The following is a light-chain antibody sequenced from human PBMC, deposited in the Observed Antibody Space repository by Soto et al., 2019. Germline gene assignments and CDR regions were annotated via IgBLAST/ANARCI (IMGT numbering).Light chain of an antibody. CDR1: RGYSSYA. J-gene: IGLJ3*02. CDR2: LNSDGSH. CDR3: HTWGTGIQV. V-gene: IGLV4-69*02. Sequence: QSVLTQSPSASASLGASVKLTCTLSRGYSSYAIAWHQQQPEKGPRFLMRLNSDGSHNKGDGIPDRFSVSRSGVERYLTIASLQSDEEADYYCHTWGTGIQVFGGGTKLTVL.